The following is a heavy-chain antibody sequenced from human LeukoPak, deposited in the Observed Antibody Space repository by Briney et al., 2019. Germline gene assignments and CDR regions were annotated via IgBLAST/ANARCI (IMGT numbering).Heavy chain of an antibody. Sequence: PGGSLRLSCAASGFTFSSYSMNWVRQAPGKGLEWVSYISSSSTIYYAGSVKGRFTISRDNAKNSLYLQMNSLRAEDTAVYYCARAVDYWGQGTLVTVSS. CDR2: ISSSSTI. CDR3: ARAVDY. V-gene: IGHV3-48*01. J-gene: IGHJ4*02. CDR1: GFTFSSYS.